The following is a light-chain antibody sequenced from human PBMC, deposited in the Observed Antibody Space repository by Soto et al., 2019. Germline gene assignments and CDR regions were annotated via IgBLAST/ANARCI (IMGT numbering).Light chain of an antibody. Sequence: DIQMTQSPSTLSASVGDRATITCRASQSISSWLAWYQQKPGKAPKLLIYKASSLETGVPSRFSGSGSGTEFTLTSSSLQPDDFASYYCQQYNSYSWTFGQGTKVEIK. CDR2: KAS. J-gene: IGKJ1*01. CDR1: QSISSW. V-gene: IGKV1-5*03. CDR3: QQYNSYSWT.